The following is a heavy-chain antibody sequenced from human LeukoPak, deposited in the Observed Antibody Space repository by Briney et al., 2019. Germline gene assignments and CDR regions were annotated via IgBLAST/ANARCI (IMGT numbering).Heavy chain of an antibody. CDR2: IIPIFGTA. Sequence: SVKVSCKASGGTFSGYAISWVRQAPGQGLEWMGGIIPIFGTANYAQKFQGRVTITADKSTSTAYMELSSLRSEDTAVYYCARASSSWYVGNWFDPWGQGTLVTVSS. J-gene: IGHJ5*02. CDR1: GGTFSGYA. CDR3: ARASSSWYVGNWFDP. D-gene: IGHD6-13*01. V-gene: IGHV1-69*06.